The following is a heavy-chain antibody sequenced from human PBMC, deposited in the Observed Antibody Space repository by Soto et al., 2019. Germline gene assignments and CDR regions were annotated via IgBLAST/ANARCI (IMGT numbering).Heavy chain of an antibody. J-gene: IGHJ4*02. CDR2: INHSGST. CDR3: ARVRFSGYSGYDGGFDY. CDR1: GGSFSGYY. D-gene: IGHD5-12*01. V-gene: IGHV4-34*01. Sequence: SETLSLTCAVYGGSFSGYYWSWILQPPGKGLGWIGEINHSGSTNYNPSLKSRVTISVDTSKNQFSLKLSSVTAADTAVYYCARVRFSGYSGYDGGFDYWGQGTLVTVSS.